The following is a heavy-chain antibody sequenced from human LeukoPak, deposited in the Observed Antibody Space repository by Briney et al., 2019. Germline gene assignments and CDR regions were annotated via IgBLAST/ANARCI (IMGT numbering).Heavy chain of an antibody. CDR1: GFTFSSYW. CDR2: INSDGNST. D-gene: IGHD1-26*01. J-gene: IGHJ6*03. CDR3: ARRRGSDYYYYMDV. Sequence: GGSLRLSCAASGFTFSSYWMHWVRQAPGKGLVWVSRINSDGNSTSYADSVKGRFTISRDNAKNTLYLQMNSLRAEDTAVYYCARRRGSDYYYYMDVWGKGTTVTVSS. V-gene: IGHV3-74*01.